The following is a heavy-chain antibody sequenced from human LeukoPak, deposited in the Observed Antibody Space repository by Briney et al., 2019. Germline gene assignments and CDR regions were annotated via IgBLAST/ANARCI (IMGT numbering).Heavy chain of an antibody. J-gene: IGHJ4*02. D-gene: IGHD4-17*01. CDR1: GFTFSTYA. CDR3: AKDRDSYGDYVLGY. Sequence: GGSLRLSCAASGFTFSTYAMSWVRQAPGKGLEWVPGISGSGGSTFYADSVKGRFTMSRDNSKNTLYLQMNSLRAEDTAVYYCAKDRDSYGDYVLGYWGQGILVTISS. V-gene: IGHV3-23*01. CDR2: ISGSGGST.